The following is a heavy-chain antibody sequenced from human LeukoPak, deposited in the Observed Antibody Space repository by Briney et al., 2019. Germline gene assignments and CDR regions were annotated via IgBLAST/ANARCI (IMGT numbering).Heavy chain of an antibody. D-gene: IGHD5-18*01. Sequence: SETLSLTCTVSGGSISSYYWRWIRQPAGKGLEWIGRIYTSGSTNYNPSLKSRVTMSVDTSKNQFSLKLSSVTAADTAVYYCARDRVGYSYGSFVYWGQGTLVTVSS. J-gene: IGHJ4*02. CDR3: ARDRVGYSYGSFVY. V-gene: IGHV4-4*07. CDR2: IYTSGST. CDR1: GGSISSYY.